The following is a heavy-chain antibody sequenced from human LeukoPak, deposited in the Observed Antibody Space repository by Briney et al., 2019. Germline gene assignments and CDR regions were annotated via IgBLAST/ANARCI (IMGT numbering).Heavy chain of an antibody. J-gene: IGHJ4*02. V-gene: IGHV4-59*08. Sequence: PSETLSLTCTVSGASISSYYWNWIRQPPGKGLEWIGHIYYSGSTNYNPSLKSRVTISVDTSKNQFSLKLSSVTAADTAVYYCARHHGHSGYYYYAYWGQGTLVTVSS. D-gene: IGHD3-22*01. CDR3: ARHHGHSGYYYYAY. CDR1: GASISSYY. CDR2: IYYSGST.